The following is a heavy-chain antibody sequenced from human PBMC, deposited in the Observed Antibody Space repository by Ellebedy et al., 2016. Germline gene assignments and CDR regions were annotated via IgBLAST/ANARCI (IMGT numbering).Heavy chain of an antibody. Sequence: ASVKVSXXASGYTFTDYYIHWVRQAPGQGLEWMGWINPNSGGTNYAHKFLDRVTMTRDTSITTAYMELSGLRSDDTAVYYCSRSEGDFWGQGTLVTVSS. D-gene: IGHD2-2*01. V-gene: IGHV1-2*02. CDR1: GYTFTDYY. CDR3: SRSEGDF. J-gene: IGHJ4*02. CDR2: INPNSGGT.